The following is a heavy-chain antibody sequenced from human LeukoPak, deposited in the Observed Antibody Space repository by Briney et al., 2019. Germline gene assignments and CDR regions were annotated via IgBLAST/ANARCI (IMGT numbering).Heavy chain of an antibody. CDR2: IYYSGST. Sequence: PSETLSLTCTVSGGSISSSSYYWGWIRQPPGKGLEWIGSIYYSGSTYYNPSLKSRVTISVDTSKNQFSLKLSSVTAADTAVYYCAREKTGWYEDYWGQGTLVTVSS. CDR3: AREKTGWYEDY. D-gene: IGHD6-19*01. V-gene: IGHV4-39*07. J-gene: IGHJ4*02. CDR1: GGSISSSSYY.